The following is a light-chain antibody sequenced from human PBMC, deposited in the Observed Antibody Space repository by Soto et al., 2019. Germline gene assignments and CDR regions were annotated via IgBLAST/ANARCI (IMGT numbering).Light chain of an antibody. CDR3: QQLTDWPPQWT. CDR1: QSISSY. CDR2: DAS. J-gene: IGKJ1*01. Sequence: ELVLTQSPDTLSLPPGESATLSCMANQSISSYLAWYQQKPGQAPRLLIYDASSRATCIPARFSGSGSGTDFTLTISSLEPEDFAVYYCQQLTDWPPQWTFGQGTKVDI. V-gene: IGKV3-11*01.